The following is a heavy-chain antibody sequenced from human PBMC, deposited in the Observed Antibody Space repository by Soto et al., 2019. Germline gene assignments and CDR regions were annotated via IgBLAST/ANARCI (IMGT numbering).Heavy chain of an antibody. CDR3: AGVPPGWRTGEFGAFDI. CDR2: IIPFFGTT. J-gene: IGHJ3*02. CDR1: GGTFSTYS. Sequence: QVQLVQSGAEVKSPGSSVKVSCKASGGTFSTYSFTWVRQAPGQGLEWMGGIIPFFGTTDYAQKFQGRVTISADESTRTAYMELSSLTPEDTAVYFCAGVPPGWRTGEFGAFDIWGQGTLVTVSS. D-gene: IGHD7-27*01. V-gene: IGHV1-69*01.